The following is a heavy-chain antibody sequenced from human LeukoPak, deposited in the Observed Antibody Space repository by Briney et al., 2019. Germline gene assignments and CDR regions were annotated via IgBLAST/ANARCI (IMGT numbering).Heavy chain of an antibody. V-gene: IGHV3-11*04. CDR3: ARPSRPYRSSEYFQH. J-gene: IGHJ1*01. D-gene: IGHD6-13*01. CDR2: ISSSGSTI. Sequence: GGSLRLSCAASGFTFSNAWMSWVRQVPGKGLEWISYISSSGSTIYFADSVKGRFTISRDNAKNSLYLQMNSLRAEDTAVYYCARPSRPYRSSEYFQHWGQGTLVIVSS. CDR1: GFTFSNAW.